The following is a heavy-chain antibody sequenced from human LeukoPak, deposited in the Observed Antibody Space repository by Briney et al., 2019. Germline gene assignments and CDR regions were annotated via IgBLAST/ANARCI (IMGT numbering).Heavy chain of an antibody. J-gene: IGHJ6*03. Sequence: PGGSLRLSCAASGFTFSSYGMHWVRQAPGKGLEWVAVISYDGSNKYYADSVKGRFTISRDNSKNTLYLQMNSLRAEDTAVYYCAKNWNYGRGNYYYMDVWGKGTTVTVSS. CDR2: ISYDGSNK. CDR3: AKNWNYGRGNYYYMDV. CDR1: GFTFSSYG. D-gene: IGHD1-7*01. V-gene: IGHV3-30*18.